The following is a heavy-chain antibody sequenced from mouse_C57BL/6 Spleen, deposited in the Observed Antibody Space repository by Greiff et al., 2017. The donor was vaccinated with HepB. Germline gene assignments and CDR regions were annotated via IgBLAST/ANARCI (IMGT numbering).Heavy chain of an antibody. V-gene: IGHV1-63*01. J-gene: IGHJ3*01. CDR3: ARSGTDGYYVGAY. D-gene: IGHD2-3*01. Sequence: QVQLQQSGAELVRPGTSVKMSCKASGYTFTNYWIGWAKQRPGHGLEWIGDIYPGGGYTNYNEKFKGKATLTADKSSSTAYMQFSSLTSEDSAIYYCARSGTDGYYVGAYWGQGTLVTVSA. CDR1: GYTFTNYW. CDR2: IYPGGGYT.